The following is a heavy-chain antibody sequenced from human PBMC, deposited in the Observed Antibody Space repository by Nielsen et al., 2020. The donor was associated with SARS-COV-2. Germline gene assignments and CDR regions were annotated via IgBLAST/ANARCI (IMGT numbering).Heavy chain of an antibody. CDR1: GFTFSNYA. Sequence: GGSLRLSCAASGFTFSNYAMHWVRQAPGKGLEWVAVISYDGSNKYYADSVKGRFTISRDNARNSLYLQMNGLRAEDTAVYYCVRKDTSMGFYYYGMDVWGRGTTVTVSS. CDR3: VRKDTSMGFYYYGMDV. V-gene: IGHV3-33*08. CDR2: ISYDGSNK. J-gene: IGHJ6*02. D-gene: IGHD5-18*01.